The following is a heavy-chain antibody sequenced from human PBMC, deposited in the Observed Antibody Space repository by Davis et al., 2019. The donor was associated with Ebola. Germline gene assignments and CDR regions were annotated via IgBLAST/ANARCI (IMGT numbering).Heavy chain of an antibody. V-gene: IGHV1-2*02. J-gene: IGHJ5*02. D-gene: IGHD1-1*01. CDR1: GYTFTGYY. CDR2: INPNSGGT. Sequence: AASVKVSCKASGYTFTGYYIHWVRQAPGQGLEWMGWINPNSGGTNYAQKLQGRVTMTTDTSTSTAYMELRSLRSDDTAVYYCARADRIPTSVRFDPWGQGTLVTVSS. CDR3: ARADRIPTSVRFDP.